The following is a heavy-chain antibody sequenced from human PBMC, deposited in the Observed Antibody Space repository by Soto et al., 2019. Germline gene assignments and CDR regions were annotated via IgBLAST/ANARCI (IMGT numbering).Heavy chain of an antibody. D-gene: IGHD3-10*01. CDR1: GASVATYY. CDR3: ARHLIYTRAVDY. J-gene: IGHJ4*02. V-gene: IGHV4-59*08. CDR2: IHYSGRT. Sequence: SETLSLTCTVSGASVATYYWTWIRQSPGKGLEWIGDIHYSGRTNYNPSLNSRVTMSADTSKNQVFLTVRSVTASDTAVYYCARHLIYTRAVDYWGRGTLVTVSS.